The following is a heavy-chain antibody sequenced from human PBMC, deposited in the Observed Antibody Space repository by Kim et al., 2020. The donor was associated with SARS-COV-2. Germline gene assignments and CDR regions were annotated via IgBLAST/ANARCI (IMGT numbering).Heavy chain of an antibody. CDR2: ISYDGSNK. V-gene: IGHV3-30*04. CDR3: ASPINHYYDFWSGYYGARQEPLDY. CDR1: GFTFSSYA. D-gene: IGHD3-3*01. J-gene: IGHJ4*02. Sequence: GGSLRLSCAASGFTFSSYAMHWVRQAPGKGLEWVAVISYDGSNKYYADSVKGRFTISRDNSKNTLYLQMNSLRAEDTAVYYCASPINHYYDFWSGYYGARQEPLDYWGQGTLVTVSS.